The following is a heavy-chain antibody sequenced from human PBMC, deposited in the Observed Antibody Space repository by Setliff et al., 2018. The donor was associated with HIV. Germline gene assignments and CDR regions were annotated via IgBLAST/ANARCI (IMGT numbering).Heavy chain of an antibody. CDR1: GYVFTDYD. D-gene: IGHD2-2*01. CDR2: ISGNNANT. Sequence: ASVKVSCKTSGYVFTDYDIFWVRQAPGRGLEWIGWISGNNANTNYAQKLQGRVIMTTDTSTSTAYMELRSLRSDDTAMYYCATQRDIVMVPGQGGFDIWAQGTMVTVSS. J-gene: IGHJ3*02. V-gene: IGHV1-18*01. CDR3: ATQRDIVMVPGQGGFDI.